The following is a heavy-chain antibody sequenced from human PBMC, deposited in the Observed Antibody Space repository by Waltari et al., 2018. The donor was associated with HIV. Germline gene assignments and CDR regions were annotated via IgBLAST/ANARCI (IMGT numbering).Heavy chain of an antibody. Sequence: EVQLVQSGGGLVQPGGSRRLSCAASGFSVSRYWLRWVRQIPGQGLVWVSRINPDGNTINYADSVRGRFTISRDYAKNTLYLQMNSLRDEETAMYYCVKDMFGEYDYWGQGTLVTVSS. CDR2: INPDGNTI. CDR3: VKDMFGEYDY. CDR1: GFSVSRYW. V-gene: IGHV3-74*01. J-gene: IGHJ4*02. D-gene: IGHD3-10*02.